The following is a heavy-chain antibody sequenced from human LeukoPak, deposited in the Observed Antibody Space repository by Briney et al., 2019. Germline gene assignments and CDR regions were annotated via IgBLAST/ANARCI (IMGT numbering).Heavy chain of an antibody. V-gene: IGHV3-64*01. CDR1: GFTFSSYA. CDR2: ISSNGGGT. Sequence: PGGSLRLSCAASGFTFSSYAMHWVRQAPGKGLEYVSAISSNGGGTYYANSVKGRFTISRDNSKNTLYLQMGSLRAEDMAVYYCARSRDGYKPYFDYWGQGTLVTVSS. CDR3: ARSRDGYKPYFDY. D-gene: IGHD5-24*01. J-gene: IGHJ4*02.